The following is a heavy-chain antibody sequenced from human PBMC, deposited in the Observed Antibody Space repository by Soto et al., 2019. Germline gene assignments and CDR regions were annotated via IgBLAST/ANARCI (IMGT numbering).Heavy chain of an antibody. J-gene: IGHJ6*02. D-gene: IGHD3-3*01. CDR3: AKVGGRGYYYYYGMDV. V-gene: IGHV3-23*01. CDR2: ISGSGGSA. Sequence: VGSLRLSCAASGFTFSSYAMSWVRQAPGKGLEWVSAISGSGGSAYYADSVKGRFTISRDNSKNTLYLQMNSLRAEDTAVYYCAKVGGRGYYYYYGMDVWGQGTTVTVSS. CDR1: GFTFSSYA.